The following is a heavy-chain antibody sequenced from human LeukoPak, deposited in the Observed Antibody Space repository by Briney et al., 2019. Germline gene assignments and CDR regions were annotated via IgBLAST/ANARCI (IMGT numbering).Heavy chain of an antibody. CDR1: GGTFSSYA. CDR2: IIPILGIA. V-gene: IGHV1-69*04. CDR3: ARDFQLWPYYYYGMDV. Sequence: ASVKVSCKASGGTFSSYAMSWVRQAPGQGLEWMGRIIPILGIANYARKFQGRVTITADKSTSTAYMELSSLRSEDTAVYYCARDFQLWPYYYYGMDVWGQGTTVTVSS. J-gene: IGHJ6*02. D-gene: IGHD3-16*01.